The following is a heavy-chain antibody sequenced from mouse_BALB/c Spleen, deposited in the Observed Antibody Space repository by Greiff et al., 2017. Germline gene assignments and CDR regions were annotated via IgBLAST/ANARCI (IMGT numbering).Heavy chain of an antibody. J-gene: IGHJ3*01. Sequence: EVQLVESGGGLVKPGGSLKLSCAASGFTFSSYAMSWVRQTPEKRLEWVASISSGGSTYYPDSVKGRFTISRDNARNILYLQMSSLRSEDTAMYYCARGGGNDGLFAYWGQGTLVTVSA. V-gene: IGHV5-6-5*01. D-gene: IGHD2-3*01. CDR3: ARGGGNDGLFAY. CDR1: GFTFSSYA. CDR2: ISSGGST.